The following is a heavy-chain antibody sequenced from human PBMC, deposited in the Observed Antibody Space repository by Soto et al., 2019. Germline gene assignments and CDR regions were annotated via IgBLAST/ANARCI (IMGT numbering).Heavy chain of an antibody. CDR3: ARDYYDSSGYYYDY. D-gene: IGHD3-22*01. V-gene: IGHV1-2*04. J-gene: IGHJ4*02. Sequence: ASVKVSCKASGYTFTGYYMHWVRQAPGQGLEWMGWINPNSGGTNYAQKFQGWVTMTRDTSISTAYMELSRLRSDDTAVYYCARDYYDSSGYYYDYWGQGNLVTVSS. CDR1: GYTFTGYY. CDR2: INPNSGGT.